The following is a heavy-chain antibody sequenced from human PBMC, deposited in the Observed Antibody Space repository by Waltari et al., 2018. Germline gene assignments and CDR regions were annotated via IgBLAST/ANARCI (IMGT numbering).Heavy chain of an antibody. CDR1: GFPARSTY. V-gene: IGHV3-53*01. Sequence: QVAESGGGLLQPGASLRLSCLASGFPARSTYMAWVRQAPGKGPEWVSVIFTSGSTYHADSVKGRFTISRDNSENTVHLQMKNLTAEDTALYYCARATNWVLEAFDLWGQGTMVTVSP. CDR2: IFTSGST. CDR3: ARATNWVLEAFDL. D-gene: IGHD1-1*01. J-gene: IGHJ3*01.